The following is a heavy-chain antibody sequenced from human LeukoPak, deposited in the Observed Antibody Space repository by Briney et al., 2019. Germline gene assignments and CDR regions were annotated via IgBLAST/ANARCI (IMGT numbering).Heavy chain of an antibody. CDR1: GFTFSDYY. Sequence: GRSLRLSCAASGFTFSDYYMSWIRQAPGKGLEWVSYISNTGSTIYYADSVEGRFTISRDNAKNSLYLQMDSLRAEDTAVYYCARGGRSGWYIFGYWGQGTLVTVPS. V-gene: IGHV3-11*01. D-gene: IGHD6-19*01. J-gene: IGHJ4*02. CDR3: ARGGRSGWYIFGY. CDR2: ISNTGSTI.